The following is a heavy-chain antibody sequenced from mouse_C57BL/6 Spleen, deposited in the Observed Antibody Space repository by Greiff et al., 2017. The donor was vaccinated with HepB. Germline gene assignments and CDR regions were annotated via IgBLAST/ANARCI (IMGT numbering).Heavy chain of an antibody. CDR3: ASDGLLRGFAY. J-gene: IGHJ3*01. CDR2: ISDGGSYT. Sequence: EVHLVQSGGGLVKPGGSLKLSCAASGFTFSSYAMSWVRQTPEQRLEWVATISDGGSYTYYPDNVKGGFTISRDNANNNQYLQMSHLKAEDTALYYCASDGLLRGFAYWGQGTLVTVSA. D-gene: IGHD1-1*01. V-gene: IGHV5-4*01. CDR1: GFTFSSYA.